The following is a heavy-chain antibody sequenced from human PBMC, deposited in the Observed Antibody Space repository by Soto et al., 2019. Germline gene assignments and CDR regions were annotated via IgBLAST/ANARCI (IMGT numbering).Heavy chain of an antibody. V-gene: IGHV1-69*01. D-gene: IGHD2-21*01. CDR2: IIPILEAT. CDR3: ATSYCGNECQPNRAFYYFGWDV. Sequence: QVQLVQSGAEVRKPGSSVKVSCRASGGTFSDFTVTWVRQAPGQGLEWMRGIIPILEATKYAQTFQDRVTFTADESTSTVFMELSSLRSEDTAVYFCATSYCGNECQPNRAFYYFGWDVWGQGTTVTVSS. J-gene: IGHJ6*02. CDR1: GGTFSDFT.